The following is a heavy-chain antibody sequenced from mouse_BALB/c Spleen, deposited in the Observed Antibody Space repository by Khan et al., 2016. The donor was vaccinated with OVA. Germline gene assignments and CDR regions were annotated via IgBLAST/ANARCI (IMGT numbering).Heavy chain of an antibody. CDR3: ARRYYYGHWYFDV. Sequence: VQLQQPGPGLVKPSQSLSLTCTVTGYSITSDYAWNWIRQFPGNKLEWMGYISYSGSKGYNPSLKSRLSSTRHTTNNQFFLQLNSVTTEDTATYYCARRYYYGHWYFDVWGAGTTVTVSS. J-gene: IGHJ1*01. D-gene: IGHD1-1*01. CDR2: ISYSGSK. CDR1: GYSITSDYA. V-gene: IGHV3-2*02.